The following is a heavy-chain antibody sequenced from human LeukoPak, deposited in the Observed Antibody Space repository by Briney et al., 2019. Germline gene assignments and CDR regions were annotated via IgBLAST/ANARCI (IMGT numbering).Heavy chain of an antibody. D-gene: IGHD3-10*01. CDR1: GGSISSGSYY. J-gene: IGHJ5*02. Sequence: SETLSLTCTVSGGSISSGSYYWSWIRQPAGKGLEWIGRIYTSGSTNYNPSLKSRVTISVDTSKNQFSLKLTSVTAADTAVYYCARGGSWFDPWGQGTLVTVSS. CDR2: IYTSGST. V-gene: IGHV4-61*02. CDR3: ARGGSWFDP.